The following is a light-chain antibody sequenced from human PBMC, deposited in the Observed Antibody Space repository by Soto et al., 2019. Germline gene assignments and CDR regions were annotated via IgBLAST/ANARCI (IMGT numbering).Light chain of an antibody. J-gene: IGLJ2*01. Sequence: QSVLTQPPSASGIPGQRVTISCSGGSSSIGRNTVNWYRQLPGTGPTLLIFANIQRSSGVPDRVSVSASGTSASLAISGLQSEDEADYYCAAWDDSLNSLVFGGGTQLTVL. CDR1: SSSIGRNT. CDR3: AAWDDSLNSLV. CDR2: ANI. V-gene: IGLV1-44*01.